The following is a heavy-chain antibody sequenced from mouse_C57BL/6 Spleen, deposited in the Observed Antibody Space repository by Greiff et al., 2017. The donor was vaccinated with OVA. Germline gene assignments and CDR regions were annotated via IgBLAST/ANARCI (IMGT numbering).Heavy chain of an antibody. Sequence: VQLQQSGPELVKPGASVKISCKASGYTFTDYYMNWVKQSHGKSLEWIGDINPNNGGTSYNQKFKGKATLTVDKSSSTAYMELRSLTSEDSAVYYCARNGLMVRYAMDYWGQGTSVTVSS. CDR3: ARNGLMVRYAMDY. D-gene: IGHD1-1*02. CDR2: INPNNGGT. J-gene: IGHJ4*01. V-gene: IGHV1-26*01. CDR1: GYTFTDYY.